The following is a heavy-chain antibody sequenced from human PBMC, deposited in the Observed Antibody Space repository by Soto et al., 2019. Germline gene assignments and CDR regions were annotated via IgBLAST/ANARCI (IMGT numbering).Heavy chain of an antibody. D-gene: IGHD3-10*01. J-gene: IGHJ4*02. CDR1: GGSISSGNYC. CDR3: ARSHGSGSYYNDY. CDR2: IYYSGST. V-gene: IGHV4-30-4*01. Sequence: SETLSLTCTVSGGSISSGNYCWSWIRQPPGKGLEWIGYIYYSGSTYYNPSLKSRVTISVDASKNQFSQKLSSVTAADTAVYYCARSHGSGSYYNDYWGQGTLVTVSS.